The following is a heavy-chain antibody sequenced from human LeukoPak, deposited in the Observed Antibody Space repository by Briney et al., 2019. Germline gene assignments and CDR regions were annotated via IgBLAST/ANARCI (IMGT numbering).Heavy chain of an antibody. CDR1: GFTFSSYA. Sequence: GGSLRLSCAASGFTFSSYAMHWVRQAPGKGLEWVAVMSFDGSSKYYADSVKGRFTISRDNSKNTLYLQMNSLRAEDTAMYYCATELRIAAAGFDAFDIWGQGTMVTVSS. D-gene: IGHD6-13*01. CDR2: MSFDGSSK. CDR3: ATELRIAAAGFDAFDI. V-gene: IGHV3-30*04. J-gene: IGHJ3*02.